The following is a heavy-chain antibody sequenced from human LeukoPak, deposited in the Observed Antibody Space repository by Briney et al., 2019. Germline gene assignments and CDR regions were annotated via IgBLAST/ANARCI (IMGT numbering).Heavy chain of an antibody. J-gene: IGHJ5*02. V-gene: IGHV4-59*01. CDR2: VASSGTS. Sequence: PSETLSLTCTVSGVSLNTYYWTWIRQTPGKELEWIGFVASSGTSNYNPSLKSRVSISIDTSKNQFSLALTSVTPADTAVYYCARVVRGVVTSNWFDPWGQGTLVSVSS. CDR3: ARVVRGVVTSNWFDP. CDR1: GVSLNTYY. D-gene: IGHD2-21*02.